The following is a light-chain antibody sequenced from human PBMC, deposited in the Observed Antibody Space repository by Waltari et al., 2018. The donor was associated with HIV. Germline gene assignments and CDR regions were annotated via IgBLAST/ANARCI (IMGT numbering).Light chain of an antibody. CDR1: SSNIGPHY. V-gene: IGLV1-47*01. CDR2: RNN. CDR3: AAWDENLSGRVV. Sequence: QSVLTQPPSASGTPGQRVTISCSGSSSNIGPHYLYWYQQLPGTAPKLLIYRNNQRPSGVPDRFSGSKSGTSVFLAISGLRSEDEADYYCAAWDENLSGRVVFGGGTKLTVL. J-gene: IGLJ2*01.